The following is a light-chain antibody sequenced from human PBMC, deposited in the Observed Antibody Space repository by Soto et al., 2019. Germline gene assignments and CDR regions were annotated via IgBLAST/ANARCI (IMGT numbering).Light chain of an antibody. J-gene: IGKJ3*01. CDR2: KAS. V-gene: IGKV1-5*03. Sequence: DIQMTQSPSTLSASVGDRVTITCRASQSISGWLAWYQQKPGKAPNLLIYKASSLERGVPSRFXGSGSGTEFTLTISNLQLDEFATYYCQQYDSYSRFTFGPGTKVDIK. CDR3: QQYDSYSRFT. CDR1: QSISGW.